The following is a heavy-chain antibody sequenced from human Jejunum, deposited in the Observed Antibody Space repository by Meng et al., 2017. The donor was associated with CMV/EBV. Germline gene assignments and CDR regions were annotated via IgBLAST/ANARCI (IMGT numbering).Heavy chain of an antibody. V-gene: IGHV4-39*01. Sequence: IRNDNYYLPWIRQPPGKDLEWIGDVHYAGMNYYSPSLKSRVTISVDTSKNQFSLKLSSVTAADTAVYFCARHRSVGATASHAFDIWGQGTLVTVSS. CDR2: VHYAGMN. CDR3: ARHRSVGATASHAFDI. CDR1: IRNDNYY. J-gene: IGHJ3*02. D-gene: IGHD1-26*01.